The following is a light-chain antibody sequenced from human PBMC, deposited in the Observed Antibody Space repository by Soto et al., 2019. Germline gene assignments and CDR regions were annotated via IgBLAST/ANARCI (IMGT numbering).Light chain of an antibody. CDR2: GAS. CDR3: QQYGVSPLT. Sequence: EIVLTQSPGTLSLSSGERATLSCKTSQSVDNSYLAWYQHKHGQPPRLLIYGASGRATGIPDRFRASGSGTDFTLTITRLEPEDFAVYYCQQYGVSPLTFGPGTKVEIK. V-gene: IGKV3-20*01. J-gene: IGKJ3*01. CDR1: QSVDNSY.